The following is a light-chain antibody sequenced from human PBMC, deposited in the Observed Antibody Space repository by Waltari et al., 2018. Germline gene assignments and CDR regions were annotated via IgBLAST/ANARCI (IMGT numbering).Light chain of an antibody. CDR1: QSINSR. Sequence: DIQMTQSPSTLSAAVGDRVTITCRASQSINSRLAWYQQKPGKAPKLLIYKASSLERGVPSRFSGSESGTEFTLTISSLQPDDFATYYCQHYNTYSLGTFGQGTKLEI. CDR3: QHYNTYSLGT. V-gene: IGKV1-5*03. J-gene: IGKJ2*01. CDR2: KAS.